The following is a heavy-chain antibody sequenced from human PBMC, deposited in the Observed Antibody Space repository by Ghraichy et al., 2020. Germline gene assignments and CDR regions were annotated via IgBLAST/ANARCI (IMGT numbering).Heavy chain of an antibody. CDR2: IYYSGST. V-gene: IGHV4-39*01. CDR3: AARHDYIDY. J-gene: IGHJ4*02. D-gene: IGHD6-6*01. CDR1: GGSISSSSYY. Sequence: ESLNISCTVSGGSISSSSYYWGWIRQPPGKGLEWIGSIYYSGSTYYNPSLKSRVTISVDTSKNQFSLKLSSVTAADTAVYYCAARHDYIDYWGQGTLVTVSS.